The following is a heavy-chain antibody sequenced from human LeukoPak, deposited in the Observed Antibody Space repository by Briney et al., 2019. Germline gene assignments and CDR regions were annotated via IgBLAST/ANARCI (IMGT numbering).Heavy chain of an antibody. V-gene: IGHV4-59*05. CDR1: GGSIRTNY. CDR3: ARLYYYYGMDV. J-gene: IGHJ6*02. CDR2: IYYSGST. Sequence: SETLSLTCTVSGGSIRTNYWSWIRQTPGKGLEWIGSIYYSGSTYYNPSLKGRVTISVDTSKNQFSLELSSVTAADTAVYYCARLYYYYGMDVWGQGTTVTVS.